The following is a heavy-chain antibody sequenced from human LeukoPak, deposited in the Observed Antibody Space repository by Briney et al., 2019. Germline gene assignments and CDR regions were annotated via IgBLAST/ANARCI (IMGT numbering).Heavy chain of an antibody. CDR3: VRDTRDDYNYVRFDP. D-gene: IGHD5-24*01. V-gene: IGHV3-74*01. Sequence: GGSLRLSCAASGFTFRNYWMHWVRQVPGKGLVWVSRVNGDGRGTVYADSVKGRFTISRDNARNTVHLQMNSLRAEDTAVYYCVRDTRDDYNYVRFDPWGQGTRVTVSS. CDR2: VNGDGRGT. J-gene: IGHJ5*02. CDR1: GFTFRNYW.